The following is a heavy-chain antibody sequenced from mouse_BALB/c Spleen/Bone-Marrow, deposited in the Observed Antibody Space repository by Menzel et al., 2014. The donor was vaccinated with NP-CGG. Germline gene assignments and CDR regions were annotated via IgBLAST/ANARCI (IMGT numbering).Heavy chain of an antibody. CDR1: GFNIKDTY. CDR3: ARWGKLGRGYFDV. V-gene: IGHV14-3*02. J-gene: IGHJ1*01. Sequence: VQLQQSGAELVKPGASVKLSCTASGFNIKDTYMHWVKQRPEQGLEWIGWIDPANGNTKYDPKFQGKATITADTSSNTAYLQLSSLTSEDTAVYYCARWGKLGRGYFDVWGAGTTVTVSS. CDR2: IDPANGNT. D-gene: IGHD4-1*01.